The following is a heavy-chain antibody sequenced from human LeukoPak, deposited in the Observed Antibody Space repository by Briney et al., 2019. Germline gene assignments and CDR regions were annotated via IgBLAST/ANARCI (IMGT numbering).Heavy chain of an antibody. Sequence: SETLSPTCTVSGDSISSYFWSWIRQPPGKGLEWIGYNSGSTNYNPSLKSRVTISLDRSKNQFSLKLSSVTAADTAVYYCARGRGYGGNYLRSFDIWGQGTMVTVSS. D-gene: IGHD1-26*01. CDR1: GDSISSYF. V-gene: IGHV4-59*08. CDR3: ARGRGYGGNYLRSFDI. CDR2: NSGST. J-gene: IGHJ3*02.